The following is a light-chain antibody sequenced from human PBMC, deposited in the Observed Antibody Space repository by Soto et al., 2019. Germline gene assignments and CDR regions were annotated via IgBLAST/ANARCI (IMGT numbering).Light chain of an antibody. CDR2: DAS. Sequence: EIVLTQSPATLSLSPGETATLSCRASQSVSSSLAWYQQKPGQTPRLLIYDASNRATGIPARFSGSGSGTDFNRTVSSLEPEDFAVYYCQQRSSWPLTFGGGTKVEIK. J-gene: IGKJ4*01. V-gene: IGKV3-11*01. CDR1: QSVSSS. CDR3: QQRSSWPLT.